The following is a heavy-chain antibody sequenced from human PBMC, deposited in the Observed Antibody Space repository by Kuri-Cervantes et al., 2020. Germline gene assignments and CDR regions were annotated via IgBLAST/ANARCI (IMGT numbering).Heavy chain of an antibody. CDR1: GFTFDDYT. V-gene: IGHV3-43*01. CDR3: ARDSGTMVRGVIWGMDV. D-gene: IGHD3-10*01. J-gene: IGHJ6*02. Sequence: GGSLRLSCAASGFTFDDYTMHWVRQAPGKGLEWVSLISWDGGSTYYADSVKGRFTISRDNSKNTLYLQMNSLRAEDTAVYYCARDSGTMVRGVIWGMDVWGQGTTVTVSS. CDR2: ISWDGGST.